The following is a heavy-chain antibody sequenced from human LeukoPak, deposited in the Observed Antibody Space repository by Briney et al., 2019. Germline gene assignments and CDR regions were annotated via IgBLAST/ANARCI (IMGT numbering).Heavy chain of an antibody. J-gene: IGHJ4*02. Sequence: GGSLRLSCAASGFDFNRYAMYWVRQAPGKGLEWVAVISYDGSNKYYADSVKGRFTISRDNSKNTLYLQMNSLRAEDTAVYYCATTQVRYYFDYWGQGTLVTVSS. CDR3: ATTQVRYYFDY. CDR2: ISYDGSNK. D-gene: IGHD3-10*01. V-gene: IGHV3-30-3*01. CDR1: GFDFNRYA.